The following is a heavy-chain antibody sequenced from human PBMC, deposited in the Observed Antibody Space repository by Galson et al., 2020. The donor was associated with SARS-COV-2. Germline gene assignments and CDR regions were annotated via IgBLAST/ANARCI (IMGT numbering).Heavy chain of an antibody. CDR1: GFTFSSYS. CDR2: ISSSSSYI. J-gene: IGHJ4*02. V-gene: IGHV3-21*01. CDR3: ARDEGRDIAARPVSYFDY. D-gene: IGHD6-6*01. Sequence: GGSLRLSCAASGFTFSSYSMNWVRQAPGKGLEWVSSISSSSSYIYYADSVKGRFTISRDNAKNSLYLQMNSLRAEDTAVYYCARDEGRDIAARPVSYFDYWGQGTLVTVSS.